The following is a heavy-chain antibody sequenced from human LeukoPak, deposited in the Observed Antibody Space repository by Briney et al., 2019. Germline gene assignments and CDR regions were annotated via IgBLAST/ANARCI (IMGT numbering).Heavy chain of an antibody. V-gene: IGHV4-61*02. CDR2: IYTSGST. D-gene: IGHD2-15*01. J-gene: IGHJ6*03. CDR1: GGSISSGSYY. CDR3: ARGRDYCSGDTCPWYYYYMDV. Sequence: SETLSLTCTVSGGSISSGSYYWSWIRQPAGKGLEWIGRIYTSGSTNYNPSLKSRVTISLDTSKDQFSLRLDSVTAADTAVYYCARGRDYCSGDTCPWYYYYMDVWGAGTTVTVSS.